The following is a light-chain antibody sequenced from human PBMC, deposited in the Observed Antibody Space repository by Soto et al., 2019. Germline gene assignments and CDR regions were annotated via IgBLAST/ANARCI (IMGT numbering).Light chain of an antibody. CDR1: QSISYW. Sequence: DIQMTQSPSTLSASVGDGVTITCRASQSISYWLAWYQKKPGKAPNLLIYKATSLESGLPSRFSGSGSGTEFTLTISSLQPDDFATYYCRQYNHYWTFGQGTKVEIK. CDR3: RQYNHYWT. CDR2: KAT. V-gene: IGKV1-5*03. J-gene: IGKJ1*01.